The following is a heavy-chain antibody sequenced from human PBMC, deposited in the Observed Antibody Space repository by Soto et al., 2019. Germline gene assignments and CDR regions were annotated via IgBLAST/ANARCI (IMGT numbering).Heavy chain of an antibody. CDR3: ARGPEPYNWNTLDY. J-gene: IGHJ4*02. D-gene: IGHD1-1*01. CDR1: GSTFSSYG. V-gene: IGHV3-33*01. Sequence: PGGSLRLSCAASGSTFSSYGMHWVRQAPGKGLEWVAVIWYDGSNKYYADSVKGRFTISRDNSKNTLYLQMNSLRAEDTAVYYCARGPEPYNWNTLDYWGQGTLVTVSS. CDR2: IWYDGSNK.